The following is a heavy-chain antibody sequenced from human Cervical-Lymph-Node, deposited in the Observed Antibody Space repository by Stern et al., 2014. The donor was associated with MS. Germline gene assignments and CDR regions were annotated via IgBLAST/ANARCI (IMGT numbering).Heavy chain of an antibody. V-gene: IGHV4-4*02. CDR2: IHPSGST. J-gene: IGHJ4*02. Sequence: QVQLQQSGPGLVKPSGTLSLTCAVSGGSISSNNWWSWVRQPPGKGLEWIGEIHPSGSTHYSPSLKSRVPISVDESKNQFSLKVSSVTAADTAVYYCAESKGAAALDFWGQGYLVTVSS. D-gene: IGHD6-13*01. CDR3: AESKGAAALDF. CDR1: GGSISSNNW.